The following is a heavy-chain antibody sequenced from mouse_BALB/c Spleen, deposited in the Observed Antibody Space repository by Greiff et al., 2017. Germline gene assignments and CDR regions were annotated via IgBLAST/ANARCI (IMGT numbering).Heavy chain of an antibody. J-gene: IGHJ4*01. D-gene: IGHD2-1*01. Sequence: VKLVESGPGLVQPSQSLSITCTVSGFSLTSYGVHWVRQSPGKGLEWLGVIWSGGSTDYNAAFISRLSISKDNSKSQVFFKMNSLQADDTAIYYCARGEGNYSYYAMDYWGQGTSVTVSS. CDR2: IWSGGST. CDR1: GFSLTSYG. CDR3: ARGEGNYSYYAMDY. V-gene: IGHV2-4-1*01.